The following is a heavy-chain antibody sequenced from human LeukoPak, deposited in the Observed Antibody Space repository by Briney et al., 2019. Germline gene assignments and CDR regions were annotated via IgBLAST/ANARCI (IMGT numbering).Heavy chain of an antibody. D-gene: IGHD5-12*01. CDR2: IHHSGGT. J-gene: IGHJ4*02. CDR1: GGSFSGSY. CDR3: ARGDIVATFPFDY. V-gene: IGHV4-34*01. Sequence: SETLSLTCAAYGGSFSGSYWSWIRQPPGQGLEWIGQIHHSGGTSYNPSLKSRVTMSVDTSNNHFSLKLNSVTAADTAVYYCARGDIVATFPFDYWGQGTLVTVSS.